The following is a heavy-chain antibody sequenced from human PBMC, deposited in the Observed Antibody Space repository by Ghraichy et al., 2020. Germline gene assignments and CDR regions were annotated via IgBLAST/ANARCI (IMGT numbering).Heavy chain of an antibody. Sequence: GESLNISCKGSGYSFTSYWIGWVRQMPGKGLEWMGIIYPGDSDTRYSPSFQGQVTISADKSISTAYLQWSSLKASDTAMYYCARQYYYGSGSSNWFDPWGQGTLVTVSS. CDR2: IYPGDSDT. CDR1: GYSFTSYW. J-gene: IGHJ5*02. V-gene: IGHV5-51*01. CDR3: ARQYYYGSGSSNWFDP. D-gene: IGHD3-10*01.